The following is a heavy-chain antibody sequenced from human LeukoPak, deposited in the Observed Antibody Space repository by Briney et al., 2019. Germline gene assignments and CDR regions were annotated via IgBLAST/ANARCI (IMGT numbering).Heavy chain of an antibody. J-gene: IGHJ4*02. V-gene: IGHV4-38-2*02. CDR3: TRVHHVPYLIDS. Sequence: PSETLSLTCTVSDSPITSTYYWAWFRQPPGKGLEWIATVFRLQTVRTFYNPSLESRLTLSLDPSQNQFSLNLTSVTAADTALYFCTRVHHVPYLIDSWGQGTLVTVSS. CDR1: DSPITSTYY. D-gene: IGHD2-2*01. CDR2: VFRLQTVRT.